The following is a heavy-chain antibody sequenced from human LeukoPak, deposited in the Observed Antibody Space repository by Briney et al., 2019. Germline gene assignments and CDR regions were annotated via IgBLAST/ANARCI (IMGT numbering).Heavy chain of an antibody. J-gene: IGHJ4*02. CDR1: GFTFGSYS. Sequence: PGGSLRLSCAASGFTFGSYSMNWVRQAPGKGLEWVSYISSSSSTIYYADSVKGRFTISRDNAKNSLYLQMNSLRAEDTAVYYCAKDRVFELWFEEASPYYFDYWGQGTLVTVSS. V-gene: IGHV3-48*01. CDR2: ISSSSSTI. CDR3: AKDRVFELWFEEASPYYFDY. D-gene: IGHD3-10*01.